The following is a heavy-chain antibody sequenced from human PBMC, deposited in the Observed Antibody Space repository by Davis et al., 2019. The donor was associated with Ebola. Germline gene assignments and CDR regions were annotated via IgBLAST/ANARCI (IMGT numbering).Heavy chain of an antibody. CDR2: IYSGGST. D-gene: IGHD6-19*01. V-gene: IGHV3-66*01. CDR3: AGGSTIAVAGTPYYYGMDV. CDR1: GFSFSSYV. J-gene: IGHJ6*02. Sequence: PGGSLRLSCVASGFSFSSYVMGRVRQAPGKGLEWVSVIYSGGSTYYADSVKGRFTISRDNSKNTLYLQMNSLRAEDTAVYYCAGGSTIAVAGTPYYYGMDVWGQGTTVTVSS.